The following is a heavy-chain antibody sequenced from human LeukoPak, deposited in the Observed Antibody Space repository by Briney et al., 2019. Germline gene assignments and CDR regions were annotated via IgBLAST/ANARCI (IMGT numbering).Heavy chain of an antibody. CDR2: ISYDGSNK. D-gene: IGHD5-18*01. V-gene: IGHV3-30*18. J-gene: IGHJ6*03. Sequence: GGSLRLSCAASEFTFSTYAMHWVRQAPGKGLEWVALISYDGSNKYYADSVKGRFTISRDNSKNTLYLQMNSLRAEDTAVYYCAKDQKRGYSYGYVFYYYYMDVWGKGTTVTISS. CDR1: EFTFSTYA. CDR3: AKDQKRGYSYGYVFYYYYMDV.